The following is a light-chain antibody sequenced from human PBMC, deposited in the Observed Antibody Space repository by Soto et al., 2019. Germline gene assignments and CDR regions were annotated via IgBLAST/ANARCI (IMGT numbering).Light chain of an antibody. CDR3: QQCGSPST. CDR2: GAS. CDR1: QTFSNSF. Sequence: EIVLTQSPGTLSLSPGERATLSCRASQTFSNSFLSWFQQIPGQAPRVLIYGASMRATGIPDRFSGSGSGTDFTLTISRLEPEDFAVYYCQQCGSPSTFGQGTRLEIK. J-gene: IGKJ5*01. V-gene: IGKV3-20*01.